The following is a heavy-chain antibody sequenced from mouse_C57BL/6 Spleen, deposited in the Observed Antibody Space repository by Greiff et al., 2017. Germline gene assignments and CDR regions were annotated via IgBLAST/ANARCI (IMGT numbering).Heavy chain of an antibody. J-gene: IGHJ3*01. Sequence: VQLQQPGAELVMPGASVKLSCKASGYTFTSYWMHWVKQRPGQGLEWIGEIDPSDSYTNYNQKFKGKSTLTIDKSSSTAYMQLSSLTSEDSAVYYCARSLYGSSYGSFAYWGQGTLVTVSA. D-gene: IGHD1-1*01. CDR1: GYTFTSYW. CDR2: IDPSDSYT. V-gene: IGHV1-69*01. CDR3: ARSLYGSSYGSFAY.